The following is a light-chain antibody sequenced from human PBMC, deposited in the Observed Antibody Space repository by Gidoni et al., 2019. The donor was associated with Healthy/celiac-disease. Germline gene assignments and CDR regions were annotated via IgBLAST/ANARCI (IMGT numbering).Light chain of an antibody. Sequence: DIVLTQSPATLSLSPGERATLSCRASQSVSSYLAWYQLTPGQAPRLLIYDASNRATGIPARFSGSESGTDFTLTISSLEPEDFAVYFCQQRSNWPPTWTFGQGTKVEIK. CDR2: DAS. CDR3: QQRSNWPPTWT. J-gene: IGKJ1*01. V-gene: IGKV3-11*01. CDR1: QSVSSY.